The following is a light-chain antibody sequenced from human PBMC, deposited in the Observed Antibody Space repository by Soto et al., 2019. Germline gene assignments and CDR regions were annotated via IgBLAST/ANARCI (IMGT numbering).Light chain of an antibody. V-gene: IGKV3-20*01. CDR1: QSVSSSY. CDR3: QQLGT. J-gene: IGKJ1*01. CDR2: GAS. Sequence: EIVLTQSPGTLSLSPGERATLSCRASQSVSSSYLARYQQKPGQAPRLLIYGASSRATGIPDRFSASGSGTDLTLNFSRLEREDFAVYYWQQLGTFGQGPEVEIK.